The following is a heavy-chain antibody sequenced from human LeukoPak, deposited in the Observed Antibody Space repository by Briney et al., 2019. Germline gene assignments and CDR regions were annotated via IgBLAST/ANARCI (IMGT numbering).Heavy chain of an antibody. Sequence: PSQTLSLTCTVSGGSISSGGYYWSWIRQHPGKGLEWIGYMYYSGSTYYNPSLKSRVTISVDTSKNQFSLKLSSVTAADTAVYYCARGVVVVVAATRVFDYWGQGTLVTVSS. J-gene: IGHJ4*02. V-gene: IGHV4-31*03. CDR3: ARGVVVVVAATRVFDY. CDR1: GGSISSGGYY. D-gene: IGHD2-15*01. CDR2: MYYSGST.